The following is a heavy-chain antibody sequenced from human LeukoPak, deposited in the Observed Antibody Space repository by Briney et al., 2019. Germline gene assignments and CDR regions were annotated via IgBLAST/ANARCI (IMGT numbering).Heavy chain of an antibody. V-gene: IGHV1-69*01. CDR3: ASTPVAGTLFYYYYGMDV. J-gene: IGHJ6*02. CDR2: IIPIFGTA. CDR1: GGTFSSYA. Sequence: SVKVSCKASGGTFSSYAISWVRQAPGQGLEWMGGIIPIFGTANYAQKFQGRVTITADESTSTAYMELSSLRSEDTAVYYCASTPVAGTLFYYYYGMDVWGQGTTVTVSS. D-gene: IGHD6-19*01.